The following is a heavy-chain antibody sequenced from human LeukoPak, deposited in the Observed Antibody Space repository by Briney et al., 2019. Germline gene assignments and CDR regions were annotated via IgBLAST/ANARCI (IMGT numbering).Heavy chain of an antibody. CDR3: ARVAAYYYYGMDV. Sequence: SETLSLTCTVSGGSISSSSYYWSWIRQPPGKGLEWIGYIYYSGSTNYNPSLKSRVTISVDTSKNQFSLKLSSVTAADTAVYYCARVAAYYYYGMDVWGQGTTVTVSS. V-gene: IGHV4-61*01. J-gene: IGHJ6*02. D-gene: IGHD6-19*01. CDR1: GGSISSSSYY. CDR2: IYYSGST.